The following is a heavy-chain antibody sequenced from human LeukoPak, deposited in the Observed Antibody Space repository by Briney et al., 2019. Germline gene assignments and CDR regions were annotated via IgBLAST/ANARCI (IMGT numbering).Heavy chain of an antibody. D-gene: IGHD2-21*02. CDR3: ARLRCGDCYPNWFDP. Sequence: SETLSLTCTVSGGSINSGNYYWSWIRQSAGKGLEWIGRVYSSGTTIYNPSLKSRLSISVDTSKNQFSLRLSSVTAADTAIYYCARLRCGDCYPNWFDPWGQGTLVTVSS. CDR1: GGSINSGNYY. V-gene: IGHV4-61*02. CDR2: VYSSGTT. J-gene: IGHJ5*02.